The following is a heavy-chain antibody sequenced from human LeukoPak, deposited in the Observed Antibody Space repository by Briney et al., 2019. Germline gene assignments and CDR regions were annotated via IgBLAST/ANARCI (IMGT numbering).Heavy chain of an antibody. CDR2: TSYDGSNK. V-gene: IGHV3-30*01. CDR1: GFTFSDYA. Sequence: PGRSLRLSCAATGFTFSDYAMHWVRQAPGKGLEWVAVTSYDGSNKYYADSVKGRFTISRDNSKNTLYLQMNSLRAEDTAVYYCARRSALSEYFQHWGQGTLVTVSS. J-gene: IGHJ1*01. CDR3: ARRSALSEYFQH.